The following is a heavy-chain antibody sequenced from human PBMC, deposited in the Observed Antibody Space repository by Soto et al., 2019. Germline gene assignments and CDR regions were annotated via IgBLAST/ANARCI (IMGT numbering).Heavy chain of an antibody. J-gene: IGHJ4*02. CDR3: ARNDILTGYYKGPFDY. CDR2: IYYSGST. V-gene: IGHV4-59*01. D-gene: IGHD3-9*01. CDR1: GGSFSSYY. Sequence: PSETLSLTCAVYGGSFSSYYWSWIRQPPGKGLEWIGYIYYSGSTNYNPSLKSRVTISVDTSKNQFSLKLSSVTAADTAVYYCARNDILTGYYKGPFDYWGQGTLVTAPQ.